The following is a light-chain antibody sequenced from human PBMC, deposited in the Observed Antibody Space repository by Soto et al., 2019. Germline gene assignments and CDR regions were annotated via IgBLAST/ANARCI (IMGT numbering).Light chain of an antibody. CDR1: QSLLHSNGYNY. CDR3: MRVLQTRT. V-gene: IGKV2-28*01. J-gene: IGKJ1*01. CDR2: LGS. Sequence: DIVMTQSPLSLSVTPGEPASISCRSSQSLLHSNGYNYLDWYLQKPGQSPQLLIYLGSTRASGVPDRFSGSGSGTVFTLKISRMEAEDVGVYYCMRVLQTRTFGQGTTVEIK.